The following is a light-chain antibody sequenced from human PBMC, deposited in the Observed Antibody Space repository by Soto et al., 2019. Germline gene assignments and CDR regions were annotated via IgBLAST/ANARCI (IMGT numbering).Light chain of an antibody. CDR3: QSYDSSPL. V-gene: IGLV1-40*01. J-gene: IGLJ2*01. CDR1: SSNIGAGYD. Sequence: QAVVTQPPSVSGAPGQRVTISCTGSSSNIGAGYDVHWYQQLPGTAPKLLIYGNNNRPSGVPDRFSGSKSGTSASLAITGLQAEDEADYYCQSYDSSPLFGGGTKVIVL. CDR2: GNN.